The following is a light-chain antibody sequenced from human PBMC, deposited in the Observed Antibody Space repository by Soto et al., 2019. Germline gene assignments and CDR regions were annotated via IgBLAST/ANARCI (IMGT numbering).Light chain of an antibody. CDR3: QQYNRYPYS. V-gene: IGKV1-5*01. J-gene: IGKJ2*01. CDR1: QSISSW. Sequence: DIQMTQSPSTLSASVGDRVTITCRASQSISSWLAWYQQKPGKAPKLLIYDASSLESGVPSRFSGSGSGTEFTLTISSLQPDDFATYHCQQYNRYPYSFGQGTKLEIK. CDR2: DAS.